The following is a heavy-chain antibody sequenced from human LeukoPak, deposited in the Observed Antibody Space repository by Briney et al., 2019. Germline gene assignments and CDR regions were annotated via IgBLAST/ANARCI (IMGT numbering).Heavy chain of an antibody. J-gene: IGHJ4*02. CDR2: ISVSGNT. D-gene: IGHD2-15*01. V-gene: IGHV3-23*01. Sequence: GGSLRLSCAASGFTFSSYSMNWVRQGPGKGLEWVSAISVSGNTYHADSVKGRFTISRDSYKNTLYLQMNSLRAEDAAVYYCAKAPVTTCSGAYCYPFDYWGQGTLVTVSS. CDR1: GFTFSSYS. CDR3: AKAPVTTCSGAYCYPFDY.